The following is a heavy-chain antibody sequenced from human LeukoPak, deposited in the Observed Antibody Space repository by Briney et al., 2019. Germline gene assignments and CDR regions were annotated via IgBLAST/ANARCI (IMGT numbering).Heavy chain of an antibody. CDR1: GFTFSSYW. V-gene: IGHV3-74*01. CDR3: ATTVRYNWNYDPNYYFGY. D-gene: IGHD1-7*01. J-gene: IGHJ4*02. CDR2: INSDGSST. Sequence: QPGGSLRLSCAASGFTFSSYWMHWVRQAPGKGLVWVSRINSDGSSTSYADSVKGRFTISRDNAKNSLYLQMNSLRAEDTAVYYCATTVRYNWNYDPNYYFGYWGQGTLVTVSS.